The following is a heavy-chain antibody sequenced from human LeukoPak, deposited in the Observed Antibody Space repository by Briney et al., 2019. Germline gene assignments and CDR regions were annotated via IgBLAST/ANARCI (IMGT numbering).Heavy chain of an antibody. CDR1: GFSFSSYG. D-gene: IGHD6-19*01. Sequence: GGSLRLSCAGSGFSFSSYGMHWVRQAPGKGLEWMAFIRSDGSNKYYADSVKGRFTISRDNSKNTLYLQMNSLRAEDTAVYYCARILDSAWGELGYWGQGTLVTVSA. J-gene: IGHJ4*02. CDR2: IRSDGSNK. V-gene: IGHV3-30*02. CDR3: ARILDSAWGELGY.